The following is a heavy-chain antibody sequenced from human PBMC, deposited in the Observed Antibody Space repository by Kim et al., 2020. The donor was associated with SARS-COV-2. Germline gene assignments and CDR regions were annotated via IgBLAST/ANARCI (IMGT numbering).Heavy chain of an antibody. J-gene: IGHJ4*02. V-gene: IGHV3-30*01. Sequence: ADSGKGRLTISRDNSKNTLYLQMNSLRAEETAVYYCARTYSGSYLFYFDYWGQGTLVTVSS. CDR3: ARTYSGSYLFYFDY. D-gene: IGHD1-26*01.